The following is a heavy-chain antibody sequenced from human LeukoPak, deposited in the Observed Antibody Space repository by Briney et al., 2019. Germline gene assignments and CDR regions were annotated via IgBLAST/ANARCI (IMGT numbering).Heavy chain of an antibody. CDR1: GLTFSSYG. D-gene: IGHD5-12*01. CDR2: ISYDGSNK. Sequence: GGSLRLSCAASGLTFSSYGMHWVRQAPGTGLEWVAVISYDGSNKYYADSVKGRFTISRDNSKNTLYLQMNSLRAEDTAVYYCAKSIVATIRLYYGMDVWGNGTTVTVSS. CDR3: AKSIVATIRLYYGMDV. V-gene: IGHV3-30*18. J-gene: IGHJ6*04.